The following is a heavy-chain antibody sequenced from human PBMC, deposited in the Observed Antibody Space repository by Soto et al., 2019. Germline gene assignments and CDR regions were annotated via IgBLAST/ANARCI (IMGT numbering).Heavy chain of an antibody. V-gene: IGHV1-69*08. CDR2: IIPILGIA. D-gene: IGHD3-10*01. J-gene: IGHJ3*02. CDR3: ARDLGLKFENDAFDI. Sequence: QVQLVQSGAEVKKPGSSVKVSCKASGCTCSSYTISWVRQAPGQGLEWMGRIIPILGIANYAQKFQGRVTITADKSTSTAYMELSSLRAEYTAVYYCARDLGLKFENDAFDIWGQGTLIHVSS. CDR1: GCTCSSYT.